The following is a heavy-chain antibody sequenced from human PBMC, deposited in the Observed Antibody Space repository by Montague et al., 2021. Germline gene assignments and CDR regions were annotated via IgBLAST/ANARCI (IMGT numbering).Heavy chain of an antibody. D-gene: IGHD6-19*01. V-gene: IGHV4-39*01. CDR3: AGDIAVAGLFDY. Sequence: SETLSLTCTVSGGSTSSGSYYWSWIRQPPGKGLEWIGRISFSGSTNYNPSLKSRVTISVDTSKNQFSLKLSSVTAADTAVYYCAGDIAVAGLFDYWGQGTLVTVSS. CDR1: GGSTSSGSYY. J-gene: IGHJ4*02. CDR2: ISFSGST.